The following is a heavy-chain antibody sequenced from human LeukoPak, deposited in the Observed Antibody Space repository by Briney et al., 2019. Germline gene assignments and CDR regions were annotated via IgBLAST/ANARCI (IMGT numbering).Heavy chain of an antibody. J-gene: IGHJ4*02. V-gene: IGHV3-23*01. CDR1: GFTFSSYA. D-gene: IGHD3-22*01. CDR2: ISGSGDNT. CDR3: AKGSYYDSSGSFYFDY. Sequence: GGSLRFSCAASGFTFSSYAMSWVRQAPGKGLEWVSGISGSGDNTYYADSVKGRFTISRDNSKNTLYVQVNSLGTEDTAAYYCAKGSYYDSSGSFYFDYWGQGTLVTVSS.